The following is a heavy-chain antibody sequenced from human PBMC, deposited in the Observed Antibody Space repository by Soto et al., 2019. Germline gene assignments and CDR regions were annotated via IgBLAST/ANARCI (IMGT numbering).Heavy chain of an antibody. CDR1: GLTFRSYW. V-gene: IGHV3-74*03. J-gene: IGHJ4*02. Sequence: EVQLVESGGGLVQPGESLRLSCAATGLTFRSYWMHWVRQAPGKGLVWVSRINTDGSVAMYVDSVKGRFTISRDNAKNTLYLPMNSLRADDTAVYYCMSDRQLCRLDSWGQGSLVTISS. CDR2: INTDGSVA. D-gene: IGHD2-21*01. CDR3: MSDRQLCRLDS.